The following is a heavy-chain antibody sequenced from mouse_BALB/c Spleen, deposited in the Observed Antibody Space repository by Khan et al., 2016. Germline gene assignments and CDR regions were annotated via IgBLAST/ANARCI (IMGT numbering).Heavy chain of an antibody. CDR3: ARRGYYFSMDY. CDR2: INPDSSTI. CDR1: GFDFSRYW. D-gene: IGHD1-1*01. Sequence: EVKLLESGGGLVQPGGSLKLSCAASGFDFSRYWMSWVRQAPGKGLEWIGEINPDSSTINYMPSLKDKFIISRDNAKNTLYLQMSKVRSEDTALYYCARRGYYFSMDYLGQGTSVTVSS. J-gene: IGHJ4*01. V-gene: IGHV4-1*02.